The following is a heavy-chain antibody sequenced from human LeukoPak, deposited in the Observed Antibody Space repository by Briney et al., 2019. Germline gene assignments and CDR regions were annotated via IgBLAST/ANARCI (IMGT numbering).Heavy chain of an antibody. V-gene: IGHV1-2*02. CDR3: ASPVLGSGSYYMTDYYYYMDV. Sequence: ASVKVSCKASGYTFTGYYMHWVRQAPGQGLEWMGWINPNSGGTNYAQKFQGRGTMSRDTSISTSDMEVSRLRSDDTAVYYCASPVLGSGSYYMTDYYYYMDVWGKGTTVTVSS. D-gene: IGHD3-10*02. CDR2: INPNSGGT. J-gene: IGHJ6*03. CDR1: GYTFTGYY.